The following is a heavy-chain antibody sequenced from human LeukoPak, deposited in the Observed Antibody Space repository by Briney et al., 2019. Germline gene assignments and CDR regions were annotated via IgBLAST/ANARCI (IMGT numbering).Heavy chain of an antibody. V-gene: IGHV4-59*01. D-gene: IGHD2-15*01. CDR2: IYYSGST. J-gene: IGHJ6*02. CDR1: GGSISSYY. Sequence: SETLSLTCTVSGGSISSYYWSWIRQPPGKGLQWIGYIYYSGSTNYNPSLKSRVTISVDTSKNQFSLKLGSVTAADTAVYYCARDGEYCSGGAATECYYYYGMDVWGQGTTVTVSS. CDR3: ARDGEYCSGGAATECYYYYGMDV.